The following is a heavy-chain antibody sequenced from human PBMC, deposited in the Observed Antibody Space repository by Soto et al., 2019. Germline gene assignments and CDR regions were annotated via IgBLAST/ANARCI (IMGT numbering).Heavy chain of an antibody. Sequence: QVQLVESGGGVVQPGRSLRLSCTPSEFTFRNYGMHWVRQAPGKGLEWVAVISYDGSKIFYADSVKGRFAISRDNSKNMLDLQMNSLRPEDTAVYYCARAAFLTGYYRGYFDYGGQGTLVTVSS. D-gene: IGHD3-9*01. CDR1: EFTFRNYG. CDR3: ARAAFLTGYYRGYFDY. V-gene: IGHV3-30*03. CDR2: ISYDGSKI. J-gene: IGHJ4*02.